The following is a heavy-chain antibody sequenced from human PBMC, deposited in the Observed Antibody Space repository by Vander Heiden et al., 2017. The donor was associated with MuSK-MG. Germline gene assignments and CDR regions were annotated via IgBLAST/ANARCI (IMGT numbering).Heavy chain of an antibody. J-gene: IGHJ4*02. V-gene: IGHV3-23*01. D-gene: IGHD2-2*01. CDR2: FGGSGGGI. CDR3: VKGLGYCSSASCYEDY. Sequence: VQPLESGGGLAQPGGSLRLTCAAPGLTFSSYAMNWVRQAPGKGLEWVAVFGGSGGGIYYADSVKGRFIVSRDNSKNTLSLQMSSLRAEDTAVYFCVKGLGYCSSASCYEDYWGQGTLVTVSS. CDR1: GLTFSSYA.